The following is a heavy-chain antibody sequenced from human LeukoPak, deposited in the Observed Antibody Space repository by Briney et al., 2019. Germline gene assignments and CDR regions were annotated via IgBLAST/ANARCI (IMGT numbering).Heavy chain of an antibody. Sequence: GGSLRLSCAASGFTFSTYSMNWVRQAPGKGLEWVSSISSSSSYIYYADSVKGRFTISRDNAKNSLYLQMNSLRAEDTAVYYCASPEYTSSTGFDYWGQGTLVTVS. V-gene: IGHV3-21*01. J-gene: IGHJ4*02. CDR1: GFTFSTYS. D-gene: IGHD6-6*01. CDR2: ISSSSSYI. CDR3: ASPEYTSSTGFDY.